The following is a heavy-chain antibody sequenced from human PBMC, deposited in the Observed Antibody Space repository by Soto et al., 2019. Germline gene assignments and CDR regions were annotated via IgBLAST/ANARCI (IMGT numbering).Heavy chain of an antibody. CDR1: GFTFSSYS. Sequence: EVQLVESGGGLVKPGGSLRLSCAASGFTFSSYSMNWVRQAPGKGLEWVSSISSSSSYIYYADSVKGRFTISRDNAKNSLYLQMNSLRAEDTAEYYCARRARCCSSTSCSCYYYYGMDVWGQGTTVTVSS. D-gene: IGHD2-2*01. J-gene: IGHJ6*02. V-gene: IGHV3-21*01. CDR3: ARRARCCSSTSCSCYYYYGMDV. CDR2: ISSSSSYI.